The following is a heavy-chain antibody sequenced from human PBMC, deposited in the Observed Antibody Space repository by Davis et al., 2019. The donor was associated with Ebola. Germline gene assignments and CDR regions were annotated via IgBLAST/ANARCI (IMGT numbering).Heavy chain of an antibody. CDR2: ISGSGGST. J-gene: IGHJ5*02. CDR3: AKGEQYYDFWSGYYIWFDP. V-gene: IGHV3-23*01. D-gene: IGHD3-3*01. Sequence: PGGSLRLSCAASGFTFSSYAMSWVRQAPGKGLEWVSAISGSGGSTYYADSVKGRFTISRDNSKNTLYLQMNSLRAEDTAVYYCAKGEQYYDFWSGYYIWFDPWGQGTLVTVSS. CDR1: GFTFSSYA.